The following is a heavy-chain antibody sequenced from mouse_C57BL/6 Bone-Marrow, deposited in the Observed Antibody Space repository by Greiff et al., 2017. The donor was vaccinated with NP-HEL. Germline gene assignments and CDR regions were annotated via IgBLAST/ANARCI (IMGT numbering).Heavy chain of an antibody. CDR3: ARLAFYYYGSSFYWYFDV. CDR1: GYSITSDY. D-gene: IGHD1-1*01. J-gene: IGHJ1*03. V-gene: IGHV3-8*01. CDR2: ISYSGST. Sequence: EVKLEESGPGLAKPSQTLSLTCSVTGYSITSDYWNWIRKFPGNKLEYMGYISYSGSTYYNPSLKSRISITRDTSKNQYYLQLNSVTTEDTATYYCARLAFYYYGSSFYWYFDVWGTGTTVTVSS.